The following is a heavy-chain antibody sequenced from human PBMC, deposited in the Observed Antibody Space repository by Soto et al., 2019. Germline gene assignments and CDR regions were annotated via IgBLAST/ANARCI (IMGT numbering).Heavy chain of an antibody. CDR3: ARRHLDYGDYYGY. CDR2: ITTYTGNT. J-gene: IGHJ4*02. V-gene: IGHV1-18*04. D-gene: IGHD4-17*01. CDR1: GYTFTRYP. Sequence: ASLKVSCKASGYTFTRYPITWVRQAPGQGIEWMGWITTYTGNTNYAQKFQGRVTMTTDTSTSKAYMELRSLTADDTAVYYCARRHLDYGDYYGYRGQGTLVTVSS.